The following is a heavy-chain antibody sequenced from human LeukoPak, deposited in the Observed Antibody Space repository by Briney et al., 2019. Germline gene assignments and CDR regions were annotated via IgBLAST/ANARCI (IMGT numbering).Heavy chain of an antibody. V-gene: IGHV1-69*13. Sequence: SVKVSRKASGGTFSSYAISWVRQAPGQGLEWMGGIIPIFGTANYAQKFQGRVTITADESTSTAYKELSSLRSEDTAVYYCARGSSSSWYDNFDYWGQGTLVTVSS. CDR1: GGTFSSYA. CDR3: ARGSSSSWYDNFDY. D-gene: IGHD6-13*01. CDR2: IIPIFGTA. J-gene: IGHJ4*02.